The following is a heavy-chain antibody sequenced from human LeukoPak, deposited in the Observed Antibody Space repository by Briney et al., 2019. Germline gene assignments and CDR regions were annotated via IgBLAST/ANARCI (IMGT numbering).Heavy chain of an antibody. CDR2: MNPNSGNK. V-gene: IGHV1-8*01. CDR1: GYSFTNFD. CDR3: ARGPQWRGDYYYMDV. D-gene: IGHD6-19*01. Sequence: ASVKVSCKASGYSFTNFDINWVRQATGQGLEWMGWMNPNSGNKGYAQKFQGRVTMTLNTSITTAYMELSSLRSEDTAVYYCARGPQWRGDYYYMDVWGRGTTVTVSS. J-gene: IGHJ6*03.